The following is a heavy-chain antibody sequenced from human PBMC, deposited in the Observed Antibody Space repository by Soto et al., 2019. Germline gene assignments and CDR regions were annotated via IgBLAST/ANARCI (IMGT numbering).Heavy chain of an antibody. V-gene: IGHV3-23*01. Sequence: GGSLRLSCAASGFTFSSYAMSWVRQAPGKGLEWVSIISGSGGSTYYADSVKGRFTISRDNSKNTLYLQMNSLRAEDTAVYYCARDRYRYYDFWSGCPMDVWGKGTTVTVSS. J-gene: IGHJ6*03. CDR1: GFTFSSYA. D-gene: IGHD3-3*01. CDR2: ISGSGGST. CDR3: ARDRYRYYDFWSGCPMDV.